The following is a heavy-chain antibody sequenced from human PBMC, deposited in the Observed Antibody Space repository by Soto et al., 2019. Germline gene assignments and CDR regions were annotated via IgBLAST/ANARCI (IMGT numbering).Heavy chain of an antibody. V-gene: IGHV3-30*03. CDR1: GFTFRSHG. CDR3: VREGGYDPFSGHYKFGMDV. D-gene: IGHD6-25*01. CDR2: ISFDGSTK. Sequence: QVQLVESGGGVVQPGRSLRLSCTASGFTFRSHGMHWVRQTPGKGLEWLAVISFDGSTKYYADSVKGRFTISRDNSNNTLFLQMNRLRPDDTAEFYCVREGGYDPFSGHYKFGMDVWGQGTTVIVSS. J-gene: IGHJ6*02.